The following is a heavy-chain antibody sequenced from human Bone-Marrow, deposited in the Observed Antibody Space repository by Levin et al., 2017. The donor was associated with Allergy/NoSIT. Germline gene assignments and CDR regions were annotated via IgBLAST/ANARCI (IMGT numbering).Heavy chain of an antibody. CDR2: MSYDTSKT. V-gene: IGHV3-30*18. J-gene: IGHJ5*02. CDR3: AKDRGPVAVPSSSPDL. Sequence: GGSLRLSCATSGFTFSAYAFYWVRQAPGKGLEWVTIMSYDTSKTYYADSVKGRFTISRDNSKRTLFLEMDNLRPEDTALYYCAKDRGPVAVPSSSPDLWGQGTLVTVSS. CDR1: GFTFSAYA. D-gene: IGHD2-15*01.